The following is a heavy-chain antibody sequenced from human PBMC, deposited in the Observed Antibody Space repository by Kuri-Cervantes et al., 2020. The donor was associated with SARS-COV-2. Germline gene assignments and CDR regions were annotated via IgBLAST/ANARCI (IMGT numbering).Heavy chain of an antibody. CDR2: ISYDGSNK. J-gene: IGHJ6*02. CDR1: GFTFSSYA. Sequence: GESLKISCAASGFTFSSYAMHWVRQAPGKGLEWVAVISYDGSNKYYADSVKGRFTISRGNSKNTLYLQMNSLRAEDTAVYYCARAFVVVVAAWRTGMDVWGQGTTVTVSS. D-gene: IGHD2-15*01. CDR3: ARAFVVVVAAWRTGMDV. V-gene: IGHV3-30-3*01.